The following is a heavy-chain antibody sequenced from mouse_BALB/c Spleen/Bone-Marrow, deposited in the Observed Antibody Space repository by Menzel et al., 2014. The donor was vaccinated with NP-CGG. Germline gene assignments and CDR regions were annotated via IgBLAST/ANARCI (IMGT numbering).Heavy chain of an antibody. Sequence: EVQLQQSGPELVKPGASVKISCKASGYSFTGYFMNWVKRSHGKSLEWIGRINPYNGDTFYNQKFKGKATLTVDKSSSTAHMELLSLTSEDSAVYYCGGQDGYYGGFAYWGRGTLVTVSA. D-gene: IGHD2-3*01. CDR1: GYSFTGYF. CDR3: GGQDGYYGGFAY. V-gene: IGHV1-37*01. J-gene: IGHJ3*01. CDR2: INPYNGDT.